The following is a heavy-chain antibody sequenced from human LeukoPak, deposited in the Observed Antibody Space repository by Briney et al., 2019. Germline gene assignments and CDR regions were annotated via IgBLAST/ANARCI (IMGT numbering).Heavy chain of an antibody. J-gene: IGHJ4*02. V-gene: IGHV3-23*01. D-gene: IGHD2-21*02. CDR3: AKDPTRGVTPYY. Sequence: GGSLRLSCAASGFTFSSYAMRWVRQAPGKGLEWVSAISGSGGSTYYADSVKGRFTISRDNSKNTLYLQMNSLRAEDTAVYYCAKDPTRGVTPYYWGQGTLVTVSP. CDR2: ISGSGGST. CDR1: GFTFSSYA.